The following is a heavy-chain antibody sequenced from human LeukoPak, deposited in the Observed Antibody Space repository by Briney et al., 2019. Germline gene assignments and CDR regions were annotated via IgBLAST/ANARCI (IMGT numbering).Heavy chain of an antibody. V-gene: IGHV1-8*01. CDR1: GYTFTSYD. J-gene: IGHJ4*02. Sequence: ASVKVSCKASGYTFTSYDINWVRQATGQGLEWMGWMNPNSGNTGYAQKLQGRVTMTTDTSTSTAYMELRSLRSNDTAVYYCARSSSGSYDYWGQGTLVTVSS. D-gene: IGHD1-26*01. CDR2: MNPNSGNT. CDR3: ARSSSGSYDY.